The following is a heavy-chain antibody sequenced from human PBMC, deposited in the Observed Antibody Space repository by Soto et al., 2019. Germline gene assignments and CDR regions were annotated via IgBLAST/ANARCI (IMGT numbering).Heavy chain of an antibody. Sequence: GESLKISCKGSGYSFSNYWIGWVRQMPVKGLEWMGIIYPGDSDTRYSPSFQGQVTISADKSISTAYLQWSSLKASDTAMYYCARLRSAITMIIVGMDVWGQGTTVTVSS. V-gene: IGHV5-51*01. CDR2: IYPGDSDT. CDR3: ARLRSAITMIIVGMDV. D-gene: IGHD3-22*01. CDR1: GYSFSNYW. J-gene: IGHJ6*02.